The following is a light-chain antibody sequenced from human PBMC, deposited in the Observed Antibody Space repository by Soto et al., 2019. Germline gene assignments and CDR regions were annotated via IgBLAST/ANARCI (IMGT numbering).Light chain of an antibody. Sequence: EIVLTQSPGTLSLSPGDTATISCRASQSLGSDLAWYQQKPGQAPKLLIFGASARHSGIPARISGSGSGTEFTLTISSLRSEDFATYFCQQYNSYPRTFGQGTRVDIK. V-gene: IGKV3-15*01. J-gene: IGKJ5*01. CDR2: GAS. CDR1: QSLGSD. CDR3: QQYNSYPRT.